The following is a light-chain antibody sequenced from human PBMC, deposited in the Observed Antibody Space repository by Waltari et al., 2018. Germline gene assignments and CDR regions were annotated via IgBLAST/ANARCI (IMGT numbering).Light chain of an antibody. CDR3: CSYAGSSTVVV. J-gene: IGLJ2*01. CDR2: EGS. CDR1: SSAVGSYNL. Sequence: QSALTQPASVSGSPGQSITISCTGTSSAVGSYNLVSWYPQHPGKAPKLLIYEGSKRPSGVANRFSGSKSGTTASLTISGLQADDEADYYCCSYAGSSTVVVFGGGTKLTVL. V-gene: IGLV2-23*03.